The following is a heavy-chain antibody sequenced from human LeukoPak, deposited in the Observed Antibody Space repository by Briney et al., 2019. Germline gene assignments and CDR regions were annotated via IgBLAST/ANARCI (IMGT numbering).Heavy chain of an antibody. CDR1: GYTFTGYY. J-gene: IGHJ4*02. CDR2: INPNSGGT. Sequence: APVTVSCTASGYTFTGYYMHWVRQAPGQGLEWMGWINPNSGGTNYAQKFQGRVTMTRDTSISTGYMELSRLRSDDTAVYYWARDGGDYGAYWGQGTLVTVPS. V-gene: IGHV1-2*02. D-gene: IGHD4-17*01. CDR3: ARDGGDYGAY.